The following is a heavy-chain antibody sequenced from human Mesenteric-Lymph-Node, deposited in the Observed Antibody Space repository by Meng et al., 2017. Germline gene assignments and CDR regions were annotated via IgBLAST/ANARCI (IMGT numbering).Heavy chain of an antibody. CDR3: ARRDLVRGYSYGSGMDV. CDR2: SNAGNGNT. Sequence: ASVKVSCKASGYTFTSYAMHWVRQAPGQRLEWMGWSNAGNGNTKYSQEFQGRVTITGDTSASTAYMELSSLRSEDMAVYYCARRDLVRGYSYGSGMDVWGQGTTVTVSS. CDR1: GYTFTSYA. V-gene: IGHV1-3*02. J-gene: IGHJ6*02. D-gene: IGHD5-18*01.